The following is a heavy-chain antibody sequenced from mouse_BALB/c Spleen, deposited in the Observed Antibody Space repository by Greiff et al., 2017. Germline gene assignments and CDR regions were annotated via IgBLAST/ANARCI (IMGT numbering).Heavy chain of an antibody. V-gene: IGHV1-82*01. J-gene: IGHJ2*01. CDR3: ARDEDYRYYYFDY. CDR1: GYAFSSSW. Sequence: QVQLQQSGPELVKPGASVKISCKASGYAFSSSWMNWVKQRPGQGLEWIGRIYPGDGDTNYNGKFKGKATLTADKSSSTAYMQLSSLTSVDSAVYFCARDEDYRYYYFDYWGQGTTLTVSS. CDR2: IYPGDGDT. D-gene: IGHD2-14*01.